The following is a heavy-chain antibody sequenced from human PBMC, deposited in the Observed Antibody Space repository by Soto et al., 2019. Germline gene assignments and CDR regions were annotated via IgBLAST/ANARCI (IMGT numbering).Heavy chain of an antibody. Sequence: SETLSLTCTVSGGSISSGDYYWSWIRQPPGKGLEWIGYIYYSGSTYYNPSLKSRVTISVDTSKNQFSLKLSSVTAADTAVYYCATSPFYSIVATGHFDYWGQGTLVTVSS. V-gene: IGHV4-30-4*01. CDR1: GGSISSGDYY. CDR3: ATSPFYSIVATGHFDY. D-gene: IGHD5-12*01. J-gene: IGHJ4*02. CDR2: IYYSGST.